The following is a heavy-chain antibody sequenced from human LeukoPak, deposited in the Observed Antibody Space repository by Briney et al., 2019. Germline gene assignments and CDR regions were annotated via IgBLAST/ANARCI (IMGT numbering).Heavy chain of an antibody. Sequence: SETLSLTCTVSGGSISSYYWSWIRQPPGKGLEWIGYIYYTGSTNYSPSLRSRVTMSVDRSKNQVSLRLTSLTAADTAVYYCARSAAGHQYYFDYWGRGTLVTVSS. CDR2: IYYTGST. J-gene: IGHJ4*02. V-gene: IGHV4-59*01. D-gene: IGHD2-2*01. CDR3: ARSAAGHQYYFDY. CDR1: GGSISSYY.